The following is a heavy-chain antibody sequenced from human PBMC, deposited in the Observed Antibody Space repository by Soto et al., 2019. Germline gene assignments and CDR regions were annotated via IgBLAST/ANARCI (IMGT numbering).Heavy chain of an antibody. Sequence: VGSLRLSCAASGFSFSSYAMHWVRQAPGKGLEWVAGISYDGVNKYYADSVKARLTLSRDYSSNTVYLQKNNLRSGDSAVWYSATGVVVTAAICRDVWGQGATVTVSS. V-gene: IGHV3-30-3*01. CDR1: GFSFSSYA. D-gene: IGHD2-2*01. J-gene: IGHJ6*02. CDR2: ISYDGVNK. CDR3: ATGVVVTAAICRDV.